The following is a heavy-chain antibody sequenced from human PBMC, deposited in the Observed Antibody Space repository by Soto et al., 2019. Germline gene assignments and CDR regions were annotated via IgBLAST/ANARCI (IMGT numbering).Heavy chain of an antibody. V-gene: IGHV4-30-2*01. CDR1: GASISSGGYS. Sequence: PSETLSLTCAVSGASISSGGYSWNWIRQPPGKGLEWIGYIYDNGNTYYNPSLKSRVTISVAKSRNQFSLNLTSVTAADTAVYFCARGGGYDSFDFWGQGIQVTVSS. CDR2: IYDNGNT. D-gene: IGHD2-15*01. CDR3: ARGGGYDSFDF. J-gene: IGHJ4*02.